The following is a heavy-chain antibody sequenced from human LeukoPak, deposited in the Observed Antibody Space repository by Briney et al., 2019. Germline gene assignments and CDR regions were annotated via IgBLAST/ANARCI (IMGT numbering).Heavy chain of an antibody. Sequence: GGSLRLSCAVSGFIFSSFAMSWVRQAPGKGLEWVSGIDGDGGNTWNADSVKGRFTISRDNSKNTLYLQMNSLRVEDTAVYYCAQDYGRDREGTMFDYWGQESWSPSPQ. D-gene: IGHD3-10*01. CDR2: IDGDGGNT. CDR3: AQDYGRDREGTMFDY. J-gene: IGHJ4*01. V-gene: IGHV3-23*01. CDR1: GFIFSSFA.